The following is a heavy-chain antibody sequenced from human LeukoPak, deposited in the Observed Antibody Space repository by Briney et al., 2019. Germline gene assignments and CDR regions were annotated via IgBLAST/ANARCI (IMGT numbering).Heavy chain of an antibody. Sequence: SETLSLTCTVSGGSFSSYYWTWIRQPAGKGLEWIGRIYNSGTTNYSPSLESRVTMSLDTSKNRFSLSLSSVTAADTAVYYYARDRLGATGHWRIDVWGRGTLVTVSS. J-gene: IGHJ2*01. CDR1: GGSFSSYY. CDR3: ARDRLGATGHWRIDV. V-gene: IGHV4-4*07. D-gene: IGHD1-26*01. CDR2: IYNSGTT.